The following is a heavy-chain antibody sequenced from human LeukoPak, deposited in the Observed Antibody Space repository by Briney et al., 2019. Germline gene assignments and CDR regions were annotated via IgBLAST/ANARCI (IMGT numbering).Heavy chain of an antibody. V-gene: IGHV3-74*01. Sequence: SGGSLRLSCAASGFTFSSYWMHWVRQAPGKGLVWVSRINSDGSSTSYADSVKGRFTISRDNAKNTLYLQMNRLRAEDTAVYYCARGRYYYGSGSYVFGYYYYMDVWGKGTTVTISS. CDR2: INSDGSST. CDR3: ARGRYYYGSGSYVFGYYYYMDV. CDR1: GFTFSSYW. J-gene: IGHJ6*03. D-gene: IGHD3-10*01.